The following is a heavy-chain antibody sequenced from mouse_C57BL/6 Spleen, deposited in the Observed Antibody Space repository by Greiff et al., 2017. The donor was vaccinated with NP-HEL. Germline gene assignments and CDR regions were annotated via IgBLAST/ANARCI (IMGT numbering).Heavy chain of an antibody. CDR2: INYDGSST. Sequence: EVHLVESEGGLVQPGSSMKLSCTASGFTFSDYYMAWVRQVPEKGLEWVANINYDGSSTYYLDSLKSRFIISRDNAKNILYLQMSSLKSEDTATYYCARAGYYGSRGYFDVWGTGTTVTVSS. D-gene: IGHD1-1*01. CDR3: ARAGYYGSRGYFDV. CDR1: GFTFSDYY. J-gene: IGHJ1*03. V-gene: IGHV5-16*01.